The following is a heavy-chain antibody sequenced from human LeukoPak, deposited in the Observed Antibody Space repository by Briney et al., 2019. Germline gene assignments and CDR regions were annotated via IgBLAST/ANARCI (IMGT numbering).Heavy chain of an antibody. CDR2: IRSKAYGGTT. Sequence: GGSLRLSCAASGFTFSKYSMTWVRQAPGKGLEWVGFIRSKAYGGTTEDAASVKGRFTISRDDSKSIAYLQMNSLKTEDTAVYYCTSAPPPFYGSGSYFYWGQGTLVTVSS. CDR1: GFTFSKYS. V-gene: IGHV3-49*04. J-gene: IGHJ4*02. CDR3: TSAPPPFYGSGSYFY. D-gene: IGHD3-10*01.